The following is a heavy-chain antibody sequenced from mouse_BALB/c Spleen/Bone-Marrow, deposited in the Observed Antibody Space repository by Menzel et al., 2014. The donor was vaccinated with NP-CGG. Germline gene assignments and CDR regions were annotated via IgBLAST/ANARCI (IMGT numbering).Heavy chain of an antibody. D-gene: IGHD1-1*01. CDR2: IFPRNGST. CDR1: GYSLTSYY. Sequence: VQLQQSGPELVKPGASVKISCKASGYSLTSYYIHWVKQRPGQGLEWIGWIFPRNGSTKYNEKFKGKATLTADTSSSTAYMQLSSLTSEDSAVYFCARRDYYGSTYGSDYWGQGTTLTVSS. J-gene: IGHJ2*01. V-gene: IGHV1-66*01. CDR3: ARRDYYGSTYGSDY.